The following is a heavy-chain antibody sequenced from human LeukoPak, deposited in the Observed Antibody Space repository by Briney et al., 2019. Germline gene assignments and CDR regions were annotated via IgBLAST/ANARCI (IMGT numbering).Heavy chain of an antibody. V-gene: IGHV3-7*01. CDR1: GFTFSSYA. CDR3: ASYDSSGSEPYFDY. D-gene: IGHD3-22*01. CDR2: IKQDGSEK. Sequence: GGSLRLSCAASGFTFSSYAMSWVRQAPGKGLEWVANIKQDGSEKYYVDSVKGRFTISRDNAKNSLYLQMNSLRAEDTAVYYCASYDSSGSEPYFDYWGQGTLVTVSS. J-gene: IGHJ4*02.